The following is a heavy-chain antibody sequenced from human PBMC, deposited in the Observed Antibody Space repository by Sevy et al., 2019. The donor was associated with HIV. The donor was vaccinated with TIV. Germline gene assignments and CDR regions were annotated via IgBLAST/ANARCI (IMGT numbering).Heavy chain of an antibody. D-gene: IGHD3-22*01. CDR1: GGSISSGDYY. V-gene: IGHV4-31*03. J-gene: IGHJ4*02. CDR2: IYYSGST. Sequence: SETLSLTCTVSGGSISSGDYYWSWIRQQPGKGLEWIGYIYYSGSTYYNPSLKRRVTISVDTSKNQFSLNLNSVTAADTALYYCARGGSSYHYDSSAYSYHKVFDCWGQGTLVTVSS. CDR3: ARGGSSYHYDSSAYSYHKVFDC.